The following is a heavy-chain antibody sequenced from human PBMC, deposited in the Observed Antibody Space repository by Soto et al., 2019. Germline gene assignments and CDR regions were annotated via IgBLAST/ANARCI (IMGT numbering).Heavy chain of an antibody. V-gene: IGHV1-3*01. Sequence: QVQLVQSGAEVKKPGASVKVSCKASGYTFTSYAMHWVRQAPGQRLEWMGWINAGNGNTKYSQKFQGRDTITRDTSASTAYMEMSSLRSEDTAVYYCARGVGLYSNYDYWGQGTLVTVSS. CDR1: GYTFTSYA. CDR3: ARGVGLYSNYDY. J-gene: IGHJ4*02. CDR2: INAGNGNT. D-gene: IGHD2-2*02.